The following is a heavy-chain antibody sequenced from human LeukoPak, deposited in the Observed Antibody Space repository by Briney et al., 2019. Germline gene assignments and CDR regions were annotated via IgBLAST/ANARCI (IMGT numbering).Heavy chain of an antibody. J-gene: IGHJ4*02. CDR3: AKLYCSSSSCSRGGYFDY. CDR1: GFTFSNYG. CDR2: ISYDGSNK. D-gene: IGHD2-2*01. Sequence: GGSLRLSCAASGFTFSNYGVHWVRQAPGKGLEWVAVISYDGSNKYYADSVKGRFTISRDNSKNTLYLQMNSLRAEDTAVYYCAKLYCSSSSCSRGGYFDYWGRGTLVTVSS. V-gene: IGHV3-30*18.